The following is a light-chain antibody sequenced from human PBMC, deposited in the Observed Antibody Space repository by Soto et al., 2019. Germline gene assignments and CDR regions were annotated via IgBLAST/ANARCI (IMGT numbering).Light chain of an antibody. CDR2: KDS. CDR3: QSADSSGTQGV. CDR1: ALPKQY. V-gene: IGLV3-25*03. J-gene: IGLJ2*01. Sequence: SYELTQPPSVSVSPGQTARITCSGAALPKQYAYWYQQKPGQAPVLVIYKDSERPSGIPERFSGSSSGTTVTLTISGVQAEDEADYYCQSADSSGTQGVFGGGTKLTVL.